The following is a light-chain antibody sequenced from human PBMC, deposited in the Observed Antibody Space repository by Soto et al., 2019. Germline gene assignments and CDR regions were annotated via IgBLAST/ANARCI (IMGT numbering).Light chain of an antibody. Sequence: EIVLTQSPASLSLYPGERATLSCRASQGVDSHLVWYQQKPGQAPRLLIFAASNRATGIPVRFSGSGSGTDFTLAINRLEPDDFAVYYCQQRSDWPITFGQGTRLEIK. CDR1: QGVDSH. CDR3: QQRSDWPIT. J-gene: IGKJ5*01. CDR2: AAS. V-gene: IGKV3-11*01.